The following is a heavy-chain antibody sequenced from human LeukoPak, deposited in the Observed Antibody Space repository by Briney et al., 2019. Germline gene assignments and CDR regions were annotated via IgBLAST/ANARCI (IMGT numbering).Heavy chain of an antibody. J-gene: IGHJ4*02. V-gene: IGHV1-46*01. Sequence: GASVKISCKASGYTFSGYFIHWVRQAPGQGLEWMGIINPRGFHASYAEKFQGRVAMTGDTSTSTVYMELSSLRSEDTAVYYCAKVASYYGSGGYYTHWGEGTLVAVSS. D-gene: IGHD3-10*01. CDR2: INPRGFHA. CDR3: AKVASYYGSGGYYTH. CDR1: GYTFSGYF.